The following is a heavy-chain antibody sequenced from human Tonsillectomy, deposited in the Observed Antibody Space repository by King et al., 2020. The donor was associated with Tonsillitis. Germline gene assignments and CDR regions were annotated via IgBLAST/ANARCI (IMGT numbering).Heavy chain of an antibody. J-gene: IGHJ4*02. V-gene: IGHV1-2*02. Sequence: QLVQSGAEVKKPGASVKVSCKAAGYIFTDDYMHWVRQAPGQGLEWWGWINPNSGGTNYAQKFQGSVTMTRDTAISTAYRELSRLRSDDTAVFYCATYNVEVAGFDYWGQGTLVTVSS. CDR2: INPNSGGT. D-gene: IGHD6-19*01. CDR3: ATYNVEVAGFDY. CDR1: GYIFTDDY.